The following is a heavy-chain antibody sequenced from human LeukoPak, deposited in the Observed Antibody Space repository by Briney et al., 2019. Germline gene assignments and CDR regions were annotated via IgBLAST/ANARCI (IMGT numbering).Heavy chain of an antibody. CDR3: ARDKDVGPSLFDY. V-gene: IGHV1-8*03. CDR1: GYTFTSYD. D-gene: IGHD1-26*01. Sequence: ASVKVSCKASGYTFTSYDINWVRQATGQGLEWMGWMNPNSGNTGYAQKFQGRVTITRNTSISTAYMELSSLRSEDTAVYYCARDKDVGPSLFDYWGQGTLVTVSS. CDR2: MNPNSGNT. J-gene: IGHJ4*02.